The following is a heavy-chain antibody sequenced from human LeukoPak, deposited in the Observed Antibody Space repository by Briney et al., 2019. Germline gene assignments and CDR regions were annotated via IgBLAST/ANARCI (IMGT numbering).Heavy chain of an antibody. J-gene: IGHJ4*02. CDR1: GFTFNTYS. V-gene: IGHV3-48*01. CDR2: ISSSSSPI. Sequence: GGSLRLSYAASGFTFNTYSLNWVRQAPGKGLEWVSYISSSSSPIFYADSVKGRFTISRDNSKNTLYLQMNSLRAEDTAVYYCANNGVYDFWSGYSLKDYWGQGTLVTVSS. CDR3: ANNGVYDFWSGYSLKDY. D-gene: IGHD3-3*01.